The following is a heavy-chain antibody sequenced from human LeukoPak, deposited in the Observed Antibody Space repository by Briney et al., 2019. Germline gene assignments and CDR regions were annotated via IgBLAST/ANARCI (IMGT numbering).Heavy chain of an antibody. V-gene: IGHV1-69*05. Sequence: SVKVSCKPSGGTFSSYAISWVRQAPGQGLEWMGRNIPIFGTANYAQKFQGRVTITTDESTSTAYMELSSLRSEDTAVYYCAREARYGGYYYYYYMDVWGKGTTVTVSS. CDR1: GGTFSSYA. CDR3: AREARYGGYYYYYYMDV. J-gene: IGHJ6*03. CDR2: NIPIFGTA. D-gene: IGHD3-16*02.